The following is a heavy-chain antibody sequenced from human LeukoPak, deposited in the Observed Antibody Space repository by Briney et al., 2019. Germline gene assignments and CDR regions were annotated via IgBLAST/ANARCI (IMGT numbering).Heavy chain of an antibody. CDR1: GGSISSSSYY. CDR3: ARVIWPVTPRLYYFDY. Sequence: NPSETLSLTCTVSGGSISSSSYYWGWIRQPPGKGLEWIGSIYYSGSTYYNPFLKSRVTISVDTSKNQFSLKLSSVTAADTAVYYCARVIWPVTPRLYYFDYWGQGTLVTVSS. J-gene: IGHJ4*02. CDR2: IYYSGST. V-gene: IGHV4-39*01. D-gene: IGHD2-15*01.